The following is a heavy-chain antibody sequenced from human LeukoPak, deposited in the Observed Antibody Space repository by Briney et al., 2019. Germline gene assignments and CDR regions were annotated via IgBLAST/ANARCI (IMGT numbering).Heavy chain of an antibody. CDR2: ISYDGSNK. Sequence: GRSLRLSCAASGFAFSSYAMHWVRQAPGKGLEWVAVISYDGSNKYYADSVKGRFTISRDNSKNTLYLQMNSLRAEDTAVYYCARGLRARIAVAGGFDYWGQGTLVTVSS. CDR1: GFAFSSYA. CDR3: ARGLRARIAVAGGFDY. D-gene: IGHD6-19*01. V-gene: IGHV3-30-3*01. J-gene: IGHJ4*02.